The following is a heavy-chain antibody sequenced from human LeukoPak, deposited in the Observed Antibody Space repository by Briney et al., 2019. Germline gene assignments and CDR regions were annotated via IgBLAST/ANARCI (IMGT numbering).Heavy chain of an antibody. D-gene: IGHD1-26*01. Sequence: KPSETLPLTCTVSGGSISTYYWSWIRQPPGKGLEWIGYIYYTGSTNYNPSLKSRVTISVDTSKNQFSLKLSSVTAADTAVYYCARHDSGSYPLDYWGQGTLVTVSS. CDR1: GGSISTYY. CDR3: ARHDSGSYPLDY. CDR2: IYYTGST. V-gene: IGHV4-59*08. J-gene: IGHJ4*02.